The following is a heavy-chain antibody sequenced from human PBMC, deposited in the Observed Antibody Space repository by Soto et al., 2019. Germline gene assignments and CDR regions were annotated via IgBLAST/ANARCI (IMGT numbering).Heavy chain of an antibody. CDR1: GFTFSSYA. CDR2: ISGSGGST. D-gene: IGHD3-3*01. Sequence: EVQLLESGGGLVQPGGSLRLSCAASGFTFSSYAMSWVRQAPGKGLEWVSAISGSGGSTYYADSVKGRFTISRDNSKNTLYLRMNSRRAEDTAGYYCAKLGARFLEWRRKKNNWFGPWGQGTLVTVSS. CDR3: AKLGARFLEWRRKKNNWFGP. V-gene: IGHV3-23*01. J-gene: IGHJ5*02.